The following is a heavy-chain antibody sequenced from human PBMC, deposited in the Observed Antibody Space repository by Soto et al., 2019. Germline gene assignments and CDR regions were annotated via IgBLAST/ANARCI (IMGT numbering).Heavy chain of an antibody. Sequence: SVKVSCKASGGTFSSYAISWVRQAPGQGLEWMGGIIPIFGTANYAQKFQGRVTITADKSTSTAYMELSSLRSEDTAVYYCAIDVGGGWLRSNYYYYGMDVWGQGTTVTASS. CDR3: AIDVGGGWLRSNYYYYGMDV. CDR1: GGTFSSYA. V-gene: IGHV1-69*06. CDR2: IIPIFGTA. J-gene: IGHJ6*02. D-gene: IGHD5-12*01.